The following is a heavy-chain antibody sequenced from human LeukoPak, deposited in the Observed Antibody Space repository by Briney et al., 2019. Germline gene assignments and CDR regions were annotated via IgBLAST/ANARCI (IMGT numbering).Heavy chain of an antibody. CDR2: ISNDGTNK. Sequence: GGSLRLSCAASGFTFSSYGMHWVRQAPGKGLEWVAVISNDGTNKYYADSVKGRFTISRDNSKNTLYLQMNSLRAEDTAVYYCAKVFIWFGDLSHFDYWGQGTLVTVSS. CDR1: GFTFSSYG. V-gene: IGHV3-30*18. CDR3: AKVFIWFGDLSHFDY. D-gene: IGHD3-10*01. J-gene: IGHJ4*02.